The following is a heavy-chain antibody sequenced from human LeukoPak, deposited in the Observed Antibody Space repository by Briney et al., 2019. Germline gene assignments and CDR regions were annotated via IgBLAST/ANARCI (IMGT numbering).Heavy chain of an antibody. CDR3: ARVDGYCSSTSCLYFDY. CDR2: IYYSGST. V-gene: IGHV4-31*03. CDR1: GGSISSGGYY. Sequence: TLSLSCTVAGGSISSGGYYWSWFRQHPGKGLEWVGYIYYSGSTYYNPSLKSRVTISVDTSKNQFSLKLSSVTAADTAVYYCARVDGYCSSTSCLYFDYWGQGTLVTVSS. J-gene: IGHJ4*02. D-gene: IGHD2-2*01.